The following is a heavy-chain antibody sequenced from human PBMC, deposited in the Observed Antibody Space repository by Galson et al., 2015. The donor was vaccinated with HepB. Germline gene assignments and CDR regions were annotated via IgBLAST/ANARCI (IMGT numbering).Heavy chain of an antibody. D-gene: IGHD3-22*01. Sequence: SLRLSCAASGFTFSNYAMSWIRQAPGKGLEWVSAITGSASGTYYADSVKGRFTISRDNSKNTLYLQMNSLRAEDTAVYYCAKDLKGSGAHYDSSGYFHDYWGQGTLVTVSS. CDR1: GFTFSNYA. V-gene: IGHV3-23*01. CDR2: ITGSASGT. CDR3: AKDLKGSGAHYDSSGYFHDY. J-gene: IGHJ4*02.